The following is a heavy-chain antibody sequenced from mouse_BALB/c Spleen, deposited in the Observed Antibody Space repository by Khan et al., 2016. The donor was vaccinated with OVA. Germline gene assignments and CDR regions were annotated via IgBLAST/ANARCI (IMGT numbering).Heavy chain of an antibody. CDR2: ISTYTGEP. J-gene: IGHJ4*01. Sequence: QIQLVQSGPELKKPGETVKISCKASGYTFTNYGMNWVKQAPGKALKWMGWISTYTGEPTYADDFKGRLAFSLETSASTAYLQINNLKNEDTATYFCTRPPHFSYVLVYWGQGTSVTVSS. CDR1: GYTFTNYG. V-gene: IGHV9-3-1*01. CDR3: TRPPHFSYVLVY.